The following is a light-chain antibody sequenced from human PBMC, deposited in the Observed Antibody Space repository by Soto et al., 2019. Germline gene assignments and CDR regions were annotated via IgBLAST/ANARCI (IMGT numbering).Light chain of an antibody. V-gene: IGKV3-15*01. Sequence: EIVMTQSPATLSVSPGERATLSCRASQSVSSNLAWYQQKPGQAPRLLIHGASTRATGIPARFSGSGSGTEFTLTISSLQSEDFAVYYCQQRSNWPPWTFGQGTKVDIK. CDR2: GAS. J-gene: IGKJ1*01. CDR1: QSVSSN. CDR3: QQRSNWPPWT.